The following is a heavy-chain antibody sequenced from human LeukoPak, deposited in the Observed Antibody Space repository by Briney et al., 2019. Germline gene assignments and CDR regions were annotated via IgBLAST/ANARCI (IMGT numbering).Heavy chain of an antibody. Sequence: KPSETLSLTCAVSDYSISSGDYWGWIRQPPGKGLEWIGSVYHSGSTHYSPSLKSRVTISVDTSKNQFSLKLSSVTAADTAVYYCARNDSSGYFDCWGQGTLVTVSS. J-gene: IGHJ4*02. CDR2: VYHSGST. CDR3: ARNDSSGYFDC. V-gene: IGHV4-38-2*01. D-gene: IGHD3-22*01. CDR1: DYSISSGDY.